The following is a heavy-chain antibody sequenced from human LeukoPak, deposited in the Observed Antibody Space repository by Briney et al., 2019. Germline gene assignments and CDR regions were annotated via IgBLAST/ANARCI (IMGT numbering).Heavy chain of an antibody. Sequence: GGSLRLSCAASGFTFSSYAMSWVRQAPGKGLEWVSAISGSGGRTYYADSVKGRFTISRDNSKNPLYLQMNSLRAEDTAGYYCAKEGGYIVVVPAAIWDYRHVGREGTTVSVSS. CDR2: ISGSGGRT. J-gene: IGHJ6*03. V-gene: IGHV3-23*01. CDR1: GFTFSSYA. CDR3: AKEGGYIVVVPAAIWDYRHV. D-gene: IGHD2-2*02.